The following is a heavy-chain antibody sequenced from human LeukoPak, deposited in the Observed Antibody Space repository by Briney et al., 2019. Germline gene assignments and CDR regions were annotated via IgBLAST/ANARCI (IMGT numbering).Heavy chain of an antibody. Sequence: GGSLRLSCAASGFTFSSYWMNWARQAPGKGLEWVSHISSSGSITYYGDSVKGRITISRDNAKNSVSLYMNSLRAEDSAVYYCARPGITAFDIWGQGTMVTVSS. CDR3: ARPGITAFDI. D-gene: IGHD3-10*01. CDR2: ISSSGSIT. CDR1: GFTFSSYW. V-gene: IGHV3-48*01. J-gene: IGHJ3*02.